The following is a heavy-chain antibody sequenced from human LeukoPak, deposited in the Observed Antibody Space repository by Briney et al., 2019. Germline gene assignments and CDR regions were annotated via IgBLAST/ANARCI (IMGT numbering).Heavy chain of an antibody. CDR1: GFSVSSNY. CDR3: VTHYYGSGTYFFGY. V-gene: IGHV3-23*01. J-gene: IGHJ4*02. D-gene: IGHD3-10*01. Sequence: GGSLRLSCAASGFSVSSNYMTWVRQAPGKGLEWVSAISGSGGNTYYADSVKGQFTISRDNSKNTLYLQMNSLRADDTAVYHCVTHYYGSGTYFFGYWGQGTLVTVSS. CDR2: ISGSGGNT.